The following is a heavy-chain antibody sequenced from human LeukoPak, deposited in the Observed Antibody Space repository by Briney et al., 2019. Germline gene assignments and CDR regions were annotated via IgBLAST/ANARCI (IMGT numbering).Heavy chain of an antibody. J-gene: IGHJ4*02. D-gene: IGHD2-2*01. Sequence: SETLSLTCAVYGGSFSGYYWSWIRQPPGKGLEWIGEINHSGSTNYNPSLKSRVTISVDTSKNQFSLKLSSVTAADTAVYYCARGRPRYCSSTSCYGAGGPYFDYWGQGTLVTVSS. CDR3: ARGRPRYCSSTSCYGAGGPYFDY. CDR1: GGSFSGYY. V-gene: IGHV4-34*01. CDR2: INHSGST.